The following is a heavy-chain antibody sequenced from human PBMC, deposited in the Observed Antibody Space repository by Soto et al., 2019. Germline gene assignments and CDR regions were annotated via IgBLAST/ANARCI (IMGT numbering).Heavy chain of an antibody. CDR2: ISSSSSYI. Sequence: PGGSLRLSCAASGFTFSSYSMNWVRQAPGKGLEWVSSISSSSSYIYYADSVKGRFTIPRDNAKNSLYLQMNSLRAEDTAVYYCARETDSSGYNAPFDIWGQGTMVTVSS. V-gene: IGHV3-21*01. D-gene: IGHD3-22*01. J-gene: IGHJ3*02. CDR3: ARETDSSGYNAPFDI. CDR1: GFTFSSYS.